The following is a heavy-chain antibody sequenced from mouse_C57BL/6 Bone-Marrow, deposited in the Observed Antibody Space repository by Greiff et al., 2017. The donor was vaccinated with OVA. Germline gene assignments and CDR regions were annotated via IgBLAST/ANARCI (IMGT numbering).Heavy chain of an antibody. Sequence: EVQGVESGGGLVQPKGSLKLSCAASGFSFNTYAMNWVRQAPGKGLEWVARIRSKSNNYATYYADSVKDRFTISRDDSESMLYLQMNNLKTEDTAMYYCVRQLELGLGFAYWGQGTLVTVSA. J-gene: IGHJ3*01. CDR3: VRQLELGLGFAY. CDR1: GFSFNTYA. V-gene: IGHV10-1*01. D-gene: IGHD4-1*01. CDR2: IRSKSNNYAT.